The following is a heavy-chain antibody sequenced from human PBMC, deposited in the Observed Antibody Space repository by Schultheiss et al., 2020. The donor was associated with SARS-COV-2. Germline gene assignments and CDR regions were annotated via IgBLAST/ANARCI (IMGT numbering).Heavy chain of an antibody. CDR3: ARGLYCSSTSCAWFDP. V-gene: IGHV4-34*01. Sequence: SQTLSLTCAVYGGSFSGYYWGWIRQPPGKGLEWIGSIYYSGSTYYNPSLKSRVTISVDTSKNQFSLKLSSVTAADTAVYYCARGLYCSSTSCAWFDPWGQGTLVTVSS. CDR1: GGSFSGYY. D-gene: IGHD2-2*01. CDR2: IYYSGST. J-gene: IGHJ5*02.